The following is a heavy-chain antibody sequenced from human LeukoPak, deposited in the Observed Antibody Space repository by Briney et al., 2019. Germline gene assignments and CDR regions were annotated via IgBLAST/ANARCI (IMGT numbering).Heavy chain of an antibody. D-gene: IGHD1-26*01. CDR1: GFTFSSYA. CDR3: AKDVVGAINYFDY. J-gene: IGHJ4*02. V-gene: IGHV3-23*01. CDR2: ISGSGGST. Sequence: GGSLRLSCAASGFTFSSYAMSWVREAPGKGLEWVSAISGSGGSTYYADSVKGRFTISRDNSKNTLYLQMNSLRAEDTAVYYCAKDVVGAINYFDYWGQGTLVTVSS.